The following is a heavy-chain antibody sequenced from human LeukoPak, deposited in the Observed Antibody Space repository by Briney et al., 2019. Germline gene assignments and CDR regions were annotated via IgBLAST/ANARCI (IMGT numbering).Heavy chain of an antibody. CDR2: IYYSGST. J-gene: IGHJ4*02. D-gene: IGHD4-17*01. CDR3: ARDYGDQYYFDY. CDR1: GGSISSSSYY. Sequence: SETLSLTCTVSGGSISSSSYYWGWIRQPPGKGLEWIGSIYYSGSTYYNPSLKSRVTISVDASKNQFSLKLSSVTAADTAVYYCARDYGDQYYFDYWGQGTLVTVSS. V-gene: IGHV4-39*07.